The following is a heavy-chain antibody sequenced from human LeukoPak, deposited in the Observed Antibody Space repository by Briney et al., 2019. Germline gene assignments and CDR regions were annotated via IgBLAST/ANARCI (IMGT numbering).Heavy chain of an antibody. CDR3: STGGGGYEIGYNDY. V-gene: IGHV3-15*01. CDR2: IKSKTDGGTS. J-gene: IGHJ4*02. CDR1: AFTFSNAW. Sequence: GGSLRLSCAASAFTFSNAWMSWVRQAPGKGLEWVGRIKSKTDGGTSDYAAPVKGRFTISRDDSKNTLYLQMNSLKTADTDVYCCSTGGGGYEIGYNDYWGQGTLVTVSS. D-gene: IGHD5-12*01.